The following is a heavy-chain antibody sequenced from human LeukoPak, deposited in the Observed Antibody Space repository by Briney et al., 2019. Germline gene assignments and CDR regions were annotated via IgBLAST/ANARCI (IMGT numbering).Heavy chain of an antibody. D-gene: IGHD2-15*01. CDR3: AGWRAARYGMDV. V-gene: IGHV4-59*01. CDR1: GGSLRNYF. J-gene: IGHJ6*02. CDR2: IHYSGDT. Sequence: SETLSLTCTVSGGSLRNYFWSWIRQPPGRGLEWIGFIHYSGDTKYSPSLKSRISISLDTSKNQLSLKLSSVTPADTAVYYCAGWRAARYGMDVWGQGTTVTVSS.